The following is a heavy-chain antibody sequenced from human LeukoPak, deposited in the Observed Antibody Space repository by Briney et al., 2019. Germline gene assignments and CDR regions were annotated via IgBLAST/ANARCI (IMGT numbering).Heavy chain of an antibody. CDR2: ISSSSSTI. D-gene: IGHD3-10*01. CDR1: EFTFSSYA. V-gene: IGHV3-48*01. Sequence: PGRSLRLSCVASEFTFSSYAMNWVRQAPGKGLEWVSYISSSSSTIYYADSVKGRFTISRDNARNSLYLQMGSLRAEDMAVYYCARGRWGITMVRGAAIFDYWGQGTLVTVSS. J-gene: IGHJ4*02. CDR3: ARGRWGITMVRGAAIFDY.